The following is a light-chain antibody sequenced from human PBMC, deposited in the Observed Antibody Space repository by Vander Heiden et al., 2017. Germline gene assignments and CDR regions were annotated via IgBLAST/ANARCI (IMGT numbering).Light chain of an antibody. Sequence: QSVPPQPPSSSGPPGQRFPLSCSATSSNSGSNTVNWYPHPPGTAPKRLIYSNNQRPSGVPDRFSGSKSGTSASLAISGLQSEDEADYYCAAWDDSLNGCVFGGGTKLTV. CDR1: SSNSGSNT. V-gene: IGLV1-44*01. J-gene: IGLJ3*02. CDR2: SNN. CDR3: AAWDDSLNGCV.